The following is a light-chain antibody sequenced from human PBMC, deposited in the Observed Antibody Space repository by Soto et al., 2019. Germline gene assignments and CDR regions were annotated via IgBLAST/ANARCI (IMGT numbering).Light chain of an antibody. CDR1: NSDIGGYDY. V-gene: IGLV2-14*01. CDR3: SSYKSGATLV. Sequence: QSALTQPASMSGSPGQSITIPCTGTNSDIGGYDYVSWYQHHPGKAPRLIIFEVSDRPSGVSNRFSGSKSGNTASLSISGLQPEDEADYYCSSYKSGATLVFGGGTKVTVL. CDR2: EVS. J-gene: IGLJ2*01.